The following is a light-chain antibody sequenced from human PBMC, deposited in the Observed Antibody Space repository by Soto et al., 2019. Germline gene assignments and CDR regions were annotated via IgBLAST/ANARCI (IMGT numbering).Light chain of an antibody. Sequence: QSVLTQPASVSGSPGQSIAISCTGTSSDVGAYNYVSWYQQHPGNAPKLIIHEVSNRPSGVSDRFSGSKSGNTASLTISGLQADDEADYYCRSHTTYNPRVFGTGTKVTVL. J-gene: IGLJ1*01. CDR1: SSDVGAYNY. V-gene: IGLV2-14*01. CDR2: EVS. CDR3: RSHTTYNPRV.